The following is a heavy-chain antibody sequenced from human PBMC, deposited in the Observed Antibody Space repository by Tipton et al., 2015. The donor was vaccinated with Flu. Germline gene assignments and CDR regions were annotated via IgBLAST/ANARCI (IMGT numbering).Heavy chain of an antibody. CDR1: GYTFTTYG. CDR2: ISTYNGNT. Sequence: QVQLVQSGVEVKRPGASLKVSCKASGYTFTTYGINWVRQAPGQGLEWMGWISTYNGNTNYAQRLQGRVTMTTDTSTSTAYMELRSLRAGDTAVNYWAREQMRYLYSYDMDVWGQGPTVPVSS. D-gene: IGHD3-16*02. J-gene: IGHJ6*02. V-gene: IGHV1-18*01. CDR3: AREQMRYLYSYDMDV.